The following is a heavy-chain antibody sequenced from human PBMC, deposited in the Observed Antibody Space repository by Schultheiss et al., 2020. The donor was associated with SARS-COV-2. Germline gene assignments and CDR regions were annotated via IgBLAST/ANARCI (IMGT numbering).Heavy chain of an antibody. V-gene: IGHV3-23*01. CDR1: GFTFSSYA. D-gene: IGHD3-3*01. Sequence: GGSLRLSCAASGFTFSSYAMSWVRQAPGKGLEWVSAISGSGGSTTYADSVKGRFTISRDNAKNTLFLQMNSLRAEDTAVYYCARDRYDFWSGFDYWGQGTLVTVSS. CDR2: ISGSGGST. J-gene: IGHJ4*02. CDR3: ARDRYDFWSGFDY.